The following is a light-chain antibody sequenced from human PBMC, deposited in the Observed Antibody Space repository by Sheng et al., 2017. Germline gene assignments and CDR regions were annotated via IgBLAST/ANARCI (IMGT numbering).Light chain of an antibody. CDR2: WAS. Sequence: DIVMTQSPDSLAVSLGERATINCKSSQSVLFSSNNKNYLAWYQQKPGQPPKLLIYWASTRDSGVPDRFSGSGSGTDFTLTISSLQAEDVAVYYCQQCYSTPPTFGQGTKLEIK. V-gene: IGKV4-1*01. J-gene: IGKJ2*01. CDR1: QSVLFSSNNKNY. CDR3: QQCYSTPPT.